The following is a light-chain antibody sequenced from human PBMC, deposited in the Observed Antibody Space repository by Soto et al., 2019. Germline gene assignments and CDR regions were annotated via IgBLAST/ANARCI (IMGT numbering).Light chain of an antibody. Sequence: QSVLAQPSSVSGSPGQSVTISSTGTSGDVGGYNYVSWYQQHPGKAPKLMIYDVGNRPSGVSNRFSGSKSGNTASLTISGLQAEDEADYYCSSYTSSSTYVFGTGTKVTVL. J-gene: IGLJ1*01. CDR2: DVG. V-gene: IGLV2-14*01. CDR3: SSYTSSSTYV. CDR1: SGDVGGYNY.